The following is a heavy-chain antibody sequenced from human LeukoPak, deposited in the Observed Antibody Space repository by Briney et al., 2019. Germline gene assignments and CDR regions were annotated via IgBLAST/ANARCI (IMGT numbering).Heavy chain of an antibody. V-gene: IGHV3-30-3*01. J-gene: IGHJ4*02. CDR2: ISYDGSNK. Sequence: GGSLRLSCAASGLTFSSYAMHWVRQAPGKGLEWVAVISYDGSNKYYADSVKGRFTISRDNSKNTLYLQMNSLRAEDTAVYYCAGQKGDYWGQGTLVTVSS. CDR1: GLTFSSYA. CDR3: AGQKGDY.